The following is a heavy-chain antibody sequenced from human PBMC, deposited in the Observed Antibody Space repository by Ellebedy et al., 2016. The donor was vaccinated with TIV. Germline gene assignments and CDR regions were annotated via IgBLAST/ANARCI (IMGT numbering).Heavy chain of an antibody. V-gene: IGHV3-48*01. CDR1: GFTFTNYN. Sequence: GESLKISCVASGFTFTNYNMTWVRPSPGKGLEWVSYIRSTGSDKYYAESVKGRFTISRDNAQNTLFLQINSLRVEDTAVYYCSRGWSTPDSWGQGTLVIVSS. CDR3: SRGWSTPDS. CDR2: IRSTGSDK. J-gene: IGHJ4*02. D-gene: IGHD2-15*01.